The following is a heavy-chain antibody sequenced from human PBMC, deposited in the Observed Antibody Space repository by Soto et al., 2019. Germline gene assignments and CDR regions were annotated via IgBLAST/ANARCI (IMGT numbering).Heavy chain of an antibody. CDR3: ARDRRYSGLNYYYYYGMDV. CDR2: ISYDGSYK. Sequence: PGGSLRLSCVASGFTFSHYAMYWVRQAPGMGLEWVALISYDGSYKYYADSVKGRFTISRDNSKNTLYLQMNSLRAEDTAVYYCARDRRYSGLNYYYYYGMDVWGQGTTVTVS. CDR1: GFTFSHYA. J-gene: IGHJ6*02. D-gene: IGHD4-4*01. V-gene: IGHV3-30-3*01.